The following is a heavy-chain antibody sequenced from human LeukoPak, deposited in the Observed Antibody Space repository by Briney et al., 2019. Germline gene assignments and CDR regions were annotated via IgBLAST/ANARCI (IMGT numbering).Heavy chain of an antibody. CDR3: ARAYYDFWSGYYNWFDP. D-gene: IGHD3-3*01. J-gene: IGHJ5*02. Sequence: GASVKVSCKTSGYSFTTSGISWVRQAPGQGLEWMGWISAYNGNTNYAQKLQGRVTLTTDTSTNTAYMELRSLRSDDTAVYYCARAYYDFWSGYYNWFDPWGQGTLVTVSS. V-gene: IGHV1-18*01. CDR2: ISAYNGNT. CDR1: GYSFTTSG.